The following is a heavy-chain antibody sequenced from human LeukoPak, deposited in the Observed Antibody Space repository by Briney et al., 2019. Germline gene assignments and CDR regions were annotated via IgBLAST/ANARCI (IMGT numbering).Heavy chain of an antibody. CDR1: GGSISSYY. V-gene: IGHV4-59*01. CDR2: IYYSGST. Sequence: SETLSLTCTVSGGSISSYYWNWIRQPPGKGLEWIGYIYYSGSTNYNPSLKSRVTISVDTSKNQFSLKLSSVTAADTAVYYCARFVDTAMGYYFDYWGQGTLVTVSS. J-gene: IGHJ4*02. D-gene: IGHD5-18*01. CDR3: ARFVDTAMGYYFDY.